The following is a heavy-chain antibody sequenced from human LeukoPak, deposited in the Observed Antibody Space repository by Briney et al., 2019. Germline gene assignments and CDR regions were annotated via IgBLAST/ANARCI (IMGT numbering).Heavy chain of an antibody. D-gene: IGHD2-21*01. J-gene: IGHJ4*02. CDR3: ATDKAYSAFDY. Sequence: GALRLSCAASGFTFSTYWLTWVRQAPGKGLEWVASINPDGDVKDYVASVKGRFTISRENAKNSVYLQMNSLRAEDTAVYYCATDKAYSAFDYWGQGTLVTVSS. CDR1: GFTFSTYW. CDR2: INPDGDVK. V-gene: IGHV3-7*01.